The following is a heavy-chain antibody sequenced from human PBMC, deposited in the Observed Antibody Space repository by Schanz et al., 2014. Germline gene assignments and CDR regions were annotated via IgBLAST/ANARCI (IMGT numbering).Heavy chain of an antibody. V-gene: IGHV3-48*01. CDR1: GFAFSSYS. Sequence: QLVGSGGGLIQPGGSLRLSCTASGFAFSSYSMNWVRQAPGKGLEWVSYISSSGTTIYYADSVKGRFTISRDNAKSSLFLQMNSLRVEDTAVYYCAKARRKSNCSGGRCFHYSYYGMDVWGQGTTVTVSS. CDR2: ISSSGTTI. D-gene: IGHD2-15*01. CDR3: AKARRKSNCSGGRCFHYSYYGMDV. J-gene: IGHJ6*02.